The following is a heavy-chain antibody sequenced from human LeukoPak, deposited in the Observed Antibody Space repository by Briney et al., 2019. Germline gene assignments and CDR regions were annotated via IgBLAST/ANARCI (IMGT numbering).Heavy chain of an antibody. Sequence: PGGSLRLSCAAPGFTFSSYAMHRVRQAPGKGLEYVSAISSNGGSTYYVNSVKGRFTISRDNSKNTLYLQMGSLRTEDMAVYYCARGSGYCSSTGCYTSYDFDYWGQGTLVTVSS. D-gene: IGHD2-2*01. V-gene: IGHV3-64*01. CDR1: GFTFSSYA. CDR2: ISSNGGST. J-gene: IGHJ4*02. CDR3: ARGSGYCSSTGCYTSYDFDY.